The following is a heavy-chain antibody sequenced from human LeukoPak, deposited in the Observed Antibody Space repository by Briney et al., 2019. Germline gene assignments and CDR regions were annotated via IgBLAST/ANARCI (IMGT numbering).Heavy chain of an antibody. CDR2: INHSGST. D-gene: IGHD6-19*01. CDR3: ARAPPYSSNSYNWFDP. V-gene: IGHV4-34*01. Sequence: SETLSLTCAVYGGSFSGYYWSWIRQPPGKGLGWIGEINHSGSTNYNPSLKSRVTMSVDTSKNQFSLRLSSVTAADTAVYYCARAPPYSSNSYNWFDPWGQGTLVTVSS. CDR1: GGSFSGYY. J-gene: IGHJ5*02.